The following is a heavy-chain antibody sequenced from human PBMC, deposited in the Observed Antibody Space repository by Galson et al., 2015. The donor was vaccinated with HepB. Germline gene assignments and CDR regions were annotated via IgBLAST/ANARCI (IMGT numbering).Heavy chain of an antibody. CDR2: ITYNGDNR. V-gene: IGHV3-23*01. CDR1: GFTFSSYS. D-gene: IGHD3-9*01. Sequence: SLRLSCAASGFTFSSYSMSWVRQSPEKGLEWVSDITYNGDNRNYADSVKGRFIISRDNSKSTLDLQLNSLRPEDTAVYYCAKGRAQRGWLVHDYWGQGTLVTVSS. CDR3: AKGRAQRGWLVHDY. J-gene: IGHJ4*02.